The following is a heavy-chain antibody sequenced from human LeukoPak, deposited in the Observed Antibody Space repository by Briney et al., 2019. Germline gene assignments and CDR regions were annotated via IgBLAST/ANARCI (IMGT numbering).Heavy chain of an antibody. CDR3: ARAPYTSSWYSQFDY. CDR2: ISYNGST. J-gene: IGHJ4*02. CDR1: GGSISSHY. D-gene: IGHD6-13*01. V-gene: IGHV4-59*11. Sequence: SETLSLTCTVSGGSISSHYWSWIRQPPGKGLEWIGYISYNGSTNYNPSLRSRVTISADTSKNQFSLKVTSMTAADTAMYYCARAPYTSSWYSQFDYWGQGTLVTVSS.